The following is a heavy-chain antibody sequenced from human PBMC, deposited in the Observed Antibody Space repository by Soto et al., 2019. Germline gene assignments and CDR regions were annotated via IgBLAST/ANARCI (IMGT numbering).Heavy chain of an antibody. Sequence: QVQLVQSGAEVKRPGSSVKLSCKASGGTFTYYGISWVRQAPGQGLEWMGGIIPIIGPATYAQKFQGRLTITVDQSTSTAYMELSSLGSEATALYYCARDLGTTIAGPPRRETYGWVDPWGQGTLVSVPS. CDR3: ARDLGTTIAGPPRRETYGWVDP. D-gene: IGHD3-22*01. V-gene: IGHV1-69*01. CDR1: GGTFTYYG. CDR2: IIPIIGPA. J-gene: IGHJ5*02.